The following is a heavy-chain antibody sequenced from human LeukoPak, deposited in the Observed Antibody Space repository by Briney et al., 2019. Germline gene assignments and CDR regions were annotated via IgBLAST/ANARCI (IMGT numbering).Heavy chain of an antibody. CDR3: AKDHTSGWYGGVDY. D-gene: IGHD6-19*01. CDR2: IKQDGSEK. J-gene: IGHJ4*02. V-gene: IGHV3-7*03. Sequence: PGGSLRLSCAASGFTFSSYWMSWVRQAPGKGLEWVANIKQDGSEKYYVDSVKGRFTISRDNAKNSLYLQMNSLRAEDMALYYCAKDHTSGWYGGVDYWGQGTLVTVSS. CDR1: GFTFSSYW.